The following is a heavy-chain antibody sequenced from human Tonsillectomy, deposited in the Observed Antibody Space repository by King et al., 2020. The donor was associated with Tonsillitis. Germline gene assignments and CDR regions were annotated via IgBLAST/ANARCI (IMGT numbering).Heavy chain of an antibody. J-gene: IGHJ3*02. CDR2: IYYSGST. CDR1: GGSISSYY. D-gene: IGHD1-14*01. V-gene: IGHV4-59*01. Sequence: LQLQESGPGLVKPSETLSLTCTVSGGSISSYYCSWIRQPPGKGLEWIGYIYYSGSTNYNPSLKSRVTISVDTSKNQFSLKLSSVTAADTAVYYCAGEVPGAPGAFDIWGQGTMGTVSS. CDR3: AGEVPGAPGAFDI.